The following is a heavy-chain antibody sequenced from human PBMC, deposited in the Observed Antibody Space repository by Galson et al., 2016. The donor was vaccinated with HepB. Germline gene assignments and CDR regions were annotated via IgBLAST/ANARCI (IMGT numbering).Heavy chain of an antibody. CDR3: ARQDRAGLVNF. V-gene: IGHV4-39*01. Sequence: ETLSLTCTVSGGSISSSSYFWAWIRQPPGKGLDWIGSIYYSGTTHYNPSLQSRVSISVDTSKNQFSLRLTSLSAADTAMYSCARQDRAGLVNFWGQGTMVTVSS. CDR1: GGSISSSSYF. CDR2: IYYSGTT. J-gene: IGHJ3*01. D-gene: IGHD6-19*01.